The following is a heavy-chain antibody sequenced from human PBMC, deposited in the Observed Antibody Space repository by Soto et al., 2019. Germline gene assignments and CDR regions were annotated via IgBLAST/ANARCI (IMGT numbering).Heavy chain of an antibody. D-gene: IGHD2-15*01. CDR3: AKDLEVLSARFES. V-gene: IGHV3-23*01. J-gene: IGHJ4*02. Sequence: VGSLRLSCRASGFTFGNYAMAWVRQAPGKGLEWVSGISASGGRTYYADSAKGRFTISRDNSNNTLYLQMSSLRAEDTAVYYCAKDLEVLSARFESWGQGALVTVSS. CDR2: ISASGGRT. CDR1: GFTFGNYA.